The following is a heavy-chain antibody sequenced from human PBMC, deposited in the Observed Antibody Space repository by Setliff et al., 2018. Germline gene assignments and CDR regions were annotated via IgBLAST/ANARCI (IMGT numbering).Heavy chain of an antibody. Sequence: VASVKVSCKASGYTFTNYGINWVRQAPGQRLEWVGWISAYNGDTNYAQKFQGRVTMTRDTSTSTVYMELSSLRTEDTAVYYCARGYYDSYARYYVVGDYWGQGTPVTVSS. D-gene: IGHD3-22*01. CDR2: ISAYNGDT. CDR3: ARGYYDSYARYYVVGDY. J-gene: IGHJ4*02. V-gene: IGHV1-18*01. CDR1: GYTFTNYG.